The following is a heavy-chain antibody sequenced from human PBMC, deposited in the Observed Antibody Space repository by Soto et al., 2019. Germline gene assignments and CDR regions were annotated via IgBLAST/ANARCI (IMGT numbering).Heavy chain of an antibody. V-gene: IGHV4-59*01. CDR2: IYYSGST. D-gene: IGHD3-3*01. Sequence: SETLSLTCTVSGGSISSYYWSWIRQPPGKGLEWIGYIYYSGSTNYNPSLKSRVTISVDTSKNQFSLKLSSVTAADTAVYYCARGTKPYYDLNYASYYYYGMDVWGQATTVTVSS. CDR1: GGSISSYY. CDR3: ARGTKPYYDLNYASYYYYGMDV. J-gene: IGHJ6*02.